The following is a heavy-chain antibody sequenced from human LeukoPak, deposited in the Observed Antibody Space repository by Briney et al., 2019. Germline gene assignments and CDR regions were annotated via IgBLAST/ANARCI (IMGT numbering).Heavy chain of an antibody. V-gene: IGHV4-39*01. Sequence: SETLSLTCTVSGGSISSSSYYWGWIRQPLGKGLEWIGSIYYSGSTYYNPSLKSRVTISVDTSKNQFSLKLSSVTAADTAVYYCARQTVTPDDAFDIWGQGTMVTVSS. D-gene: IGHD1-14*01. CDR1: GGSISSSSYY. CDR2: IYYSGST. J-gene: IGHJ3*02. CDR3: ARQTVTPDDAFDI.